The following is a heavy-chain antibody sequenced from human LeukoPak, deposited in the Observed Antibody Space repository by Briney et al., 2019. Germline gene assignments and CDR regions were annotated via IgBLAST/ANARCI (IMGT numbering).Heavy chain of an antibody. J-gene: IGHJ2*01. CDR3: AKLSGKYSSSSRRYFDL. CDR2: IWYDGSNK. V-gene: IGHV3-33*06. D-gene: IGHD6-6*01. CDR1: GFTFSIYG. Sequence: GRSLRLSCAASGFTFSIYGIHWVRQAPGKGLGWVAFIWYDGSNKYYADSVKGRFTISRDNSKNTLYLQMNSLRAEDTAVYYCAKLSGKYSSSSRRYFDLWGRGTLVTVSS.